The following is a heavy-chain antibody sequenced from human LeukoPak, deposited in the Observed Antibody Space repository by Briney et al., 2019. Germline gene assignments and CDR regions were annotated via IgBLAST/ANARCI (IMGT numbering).Heavy chain of an antibody. V-gene: IGHV1-18*01. CDR1: GYTFTSYG. CDR3: ARVDRGYSGYDPAPRAAGTGRRNWFDP. J-gene: IGHJ5*02. D-gene: IGHD5-12*01. CDR2: ISAYNGNT. Sequence: GASVKVSCKASGYTFTSYGISWVRQAPGQGLEWMGWISAYNGNTNYAQKLQGRVTMTTDTSTSTAHMELRSLRSDDTAVYYCARVDRGYSGYDPAPRAAGTGRRNWFDPWGQGTLVTVSS.